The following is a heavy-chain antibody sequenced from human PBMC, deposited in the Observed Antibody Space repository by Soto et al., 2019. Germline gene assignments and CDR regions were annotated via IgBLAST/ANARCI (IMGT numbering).Heavy chain of an antibody. D-gene: IGHD2-2*01. J-gene: IGHJ5*02. CDR1: GGSISSGDYY. CDR2: IYYSGST. CDR3: ARDRICSSTSCQGAGWIDP. V-gene: IGHV4-30-4*01. Sequence: QVQLQESGPGLVKPSQTLSLTCTVSGGSISSGDYYWSWIRQPPGKGLEWIGYIYYSGSTYYNPSLKSRVTISVDTSKNQFSLKLSSVTAADTAVYYCARDRICSSTSCQGAGWIDPWGQGTLVTVSS.